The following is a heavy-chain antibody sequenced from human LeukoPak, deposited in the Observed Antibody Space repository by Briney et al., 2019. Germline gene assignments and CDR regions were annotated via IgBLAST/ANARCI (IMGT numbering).Heavy chain of an antibody. Sequence: QAGGSLRLSCAACGFTFSSYWMSWVRQAPGMGLEWVANIKQDGSEKYYVDSVKGRFTISRDNAKNSLYLQMNGLRAEDTAVYYCARDGVDFWSGSEPKYYYGMDVWGQGTTVTVSS. CDR1: GFTFSSYW. V-gene: IGHV3-7*01. CDR3: ARDGVDFWSGSEPKYYYGMDV. D-gene: IGHD3-3*01. CDR2: IKQDGSEK. J-gene: IGHJ6*02.